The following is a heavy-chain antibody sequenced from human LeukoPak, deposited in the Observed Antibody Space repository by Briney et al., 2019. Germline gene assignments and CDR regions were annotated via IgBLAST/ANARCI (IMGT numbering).Heavy chain of an antibody. CDR3: AGSRYCSNTNCYPYYFDY. J-gene: IGHJ4*02. Sequence: GGSLRLSCVASGFTFSDYCMSWIRQAPGKGLEWVSYISSSGYTIYYADSVKGRFTISRDNAKKSLYLEMNTLRAEDTAVYYCAGSRYCSNTNCYPYYFDYWGQGTLVTVSS. CDR1: GFTFSDYC. D-gene: IGHD2-2*01. CDR2: ISSSGYTI. V-gene: IGHV3-11*04.